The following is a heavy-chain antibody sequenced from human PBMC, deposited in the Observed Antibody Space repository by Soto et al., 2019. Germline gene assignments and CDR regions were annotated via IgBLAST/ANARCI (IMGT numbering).Heavy chain of an antibody. Sequence: PGGSLRLSCAVSGITVSSYYMSWVRQAAGKGLEWVSVIYAGTITYYADSVKGRFTIYRDNSKNTLNLEMSSLRVEDTAVYYCARIPYDNSGTIFDYWGQGTLVTVSS. D-gene: IGHD3-22*01. J-gene: IGHJ4*02. V-gene: IGHV3-53*01. CDR1: GITVSSYY. CDR3: ARIPYDNSGTIFDY. CDR2: IYAGTIT.